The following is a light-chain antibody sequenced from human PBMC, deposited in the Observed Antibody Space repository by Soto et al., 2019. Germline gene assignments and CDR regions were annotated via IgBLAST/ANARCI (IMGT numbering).Light chain of an antibody. CDR1: QDISSW. V-gene: IGKV1-12*01. Sequence: DIQMTQSPSSVSASVGDRVTITCRSSQDISSWLAWYQQKLGKAPKLLIYAASSLQSGVPARFSGSGSGTDFTLTISSLQPEDFANYYCQQTNSFPITFGPGTKVDIK. CDR2: AAS. CDR3: QQTNSFPIT. J-gene: IGKJ3*01.